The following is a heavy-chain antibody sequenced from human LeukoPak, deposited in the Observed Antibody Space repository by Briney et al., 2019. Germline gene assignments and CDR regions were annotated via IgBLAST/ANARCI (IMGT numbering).Heavy chain of an antibody. CDR1: GGSISSYY. CDR2: IYTSGST. V-gene: IGHV4-4*07. J-gene: IGHJ3*02. Sequence: SETLSLTCTVSGGSISSYYWSWIRQPAGKGLEWIGRIYTSGSTNYNPSLKSRVTISVDKSKNQFSLKLSSVTAADTAVYYCARAALSDSSGYPPFDIWGQGTMVTVSS. CDR3: ARAALSDSSGYPPFDI. D-gene: IGHD3-22*01.